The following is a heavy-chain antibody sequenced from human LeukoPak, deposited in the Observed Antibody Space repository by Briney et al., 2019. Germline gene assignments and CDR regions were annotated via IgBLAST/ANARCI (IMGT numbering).Heavy chain of an antibody. CDR1: GFTFSSYA. J-gene: IGHJ4*02. CDR2: ISHDGSNK. D-gene: IGHD1-26*01. V-gene: IGHV3-30-3*01. Sequence: GGSLRLSCAASGFTFSSYAMHWVRQAPGKGLEWVAVISHDGSNKYYADSVKGRFTISRDNSKNTLYLQMNSLRAEDTAVYYCAKGYFVVGATFFDYWGQGTLVTVSS. CDR3: AKGYFVVGATFFDY.